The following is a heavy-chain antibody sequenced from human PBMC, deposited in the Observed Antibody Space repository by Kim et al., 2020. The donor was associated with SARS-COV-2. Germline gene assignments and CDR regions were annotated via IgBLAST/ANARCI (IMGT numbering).Heavy chain of an antibody. D-gene: IGHD2-15*01. J-gene: IGHJ6*01. CDR2: INYSGTT. V-gene: IGHV4-39*01. Sequence: SETLSLTCTVSGDSIRRTTHYWGWIRQPPGRGLEWIGSINYSGTTYYNPSLKSRVTIFVDTSKNQISLKVRSVTAADTAVYYCAGHEDLDYYGLDVWGQGTTVTVSS. CDR3: AGHEDLDYYGLDV. CDR1: GDSIRRTTHY.